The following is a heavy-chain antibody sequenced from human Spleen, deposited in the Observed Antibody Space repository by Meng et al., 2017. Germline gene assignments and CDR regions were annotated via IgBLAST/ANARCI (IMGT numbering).Heavy chain of an antibody. CDR1: GSTFSSYW. CDR2: IKQDGSEK. CDR3: ARPYYDFGSGYYPLYFDL. D-gene: IGHD3-3*01. Sequence: GGSLRLSCAASGSTFSSYWMSWVRQAPGKGLEWVANIKQDGSEKYYVDSVKGRFTISRDNAKNSLYLQMNSLRAEDTAVYYCARPYYDFGSGYYPLYFDLWGHGTLVTVSS. J-gene: IGHJ2*01. V-gene: IGHV3-7*01.